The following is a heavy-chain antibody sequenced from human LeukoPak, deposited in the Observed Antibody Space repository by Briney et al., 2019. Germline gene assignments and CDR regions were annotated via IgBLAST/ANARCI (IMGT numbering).Heavy chain of an antibody. CDR3: ASLADWYYYDNNDYALGAFDI. CDR2: AYHSGST. Sequence: PSETLSLTCTVSGGSISSYYWSWIRQTPGKGLGWIGYAYHSGSTNYNPSLKSRVTMSVDPSKNQFSLKLRSVTAADTAVYYCASLADWYYYDNNDYALGAFDIWGQGTMVTVSS. V-gene: IGHV4-59*01. CDR1: GGSISSYY. D-gene: IGHD3-22*01. J-gene: IGHJ3*02.